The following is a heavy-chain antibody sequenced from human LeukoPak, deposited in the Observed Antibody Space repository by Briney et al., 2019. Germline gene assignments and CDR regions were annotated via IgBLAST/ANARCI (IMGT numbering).Heavy chain of an antibody. CDR1: AFTFSTYV. CDR3: AKSTAGAVAGTMGY. J-gene: IGHJ4*02. V-gene: IGHV3-23*01. Sequence: GGSLRLSCAASAFTFSTYVMTLVRQAPGKGLEWVSAINGRGDYATYADSVKGRFTISRDNSKNTLYLQMNSLRAEDTAVYYCAKSTAGAVAGTMGYWGQGTLVTVSS. D-gene: IGHD6-19*01. CDR2: INGRGDYA.